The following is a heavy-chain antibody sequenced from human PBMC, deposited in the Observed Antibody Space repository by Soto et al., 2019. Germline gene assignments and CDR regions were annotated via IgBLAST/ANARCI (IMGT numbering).Heavy chain of an antibody. V-gene: IGHV3-21*01. J-gene: IGHJ4*02. CDR3: ATLTGDY. CDR2: ISSNSIYI. CDR1: GFTFSSYS. Sequence: EVQLVESGGGLVKPGGSLRLSCAASGFTFSSYSMTWVRQTPGKGLEWVLSISSNSIYIYYADSVKGRFTISRDNAKNSLYLQMNSLRAEDTAVYYCATLTGDYWGQGTLVTVSS. D-gene: IGHD3-9*01.